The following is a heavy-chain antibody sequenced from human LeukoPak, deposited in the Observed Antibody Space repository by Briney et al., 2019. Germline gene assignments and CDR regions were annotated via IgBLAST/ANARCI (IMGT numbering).Heavy chain of an antibody. Sequence: PGGSLRLSCGASEFTFRSYSMTWGRQAPGKGLGWGSSISISSSDRYYADSVNGRFTISRDNAKNSLYLQMNSLRVEDTAVYYCASEYYYDSSGYSDAFDIWGQGTMVTVSS. CDR1: EFTFRSYS. CDR2: ISISSSDR. CDR3: ASEYYYDSSGYSDAFDI. D-gene: IGHD3-22*01. J-gene: IGHJ3*02. V-gene: IGHV3-21*01.